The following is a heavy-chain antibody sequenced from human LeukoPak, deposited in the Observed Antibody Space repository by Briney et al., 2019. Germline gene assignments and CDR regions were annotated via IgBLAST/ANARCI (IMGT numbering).Heavy chain of an antibody. Sequence: GGSLRLSCAASGFTFSSYEMNWVRQAPGKGLEWASYISSSGSTIYYADSVKGRFTISRDNAKNSLYLQMNSLRAEDTAVYYCAREGRSSTYLYGMDVWGQGTTVTVSS. V-gene: IGHV3-48*03. CDR1: GFTFSSYE. CDR3: AREGRSSTYLYGMDV. CDR2: ISSSGSTI. D-gene: IGHD2-2*01. J-gene: IGHJ6*02.